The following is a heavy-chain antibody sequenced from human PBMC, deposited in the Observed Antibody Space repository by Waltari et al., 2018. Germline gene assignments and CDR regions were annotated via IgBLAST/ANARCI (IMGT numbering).Heavy chain of an antibody. CDR3: ATSPGGGGF. CDR2: IYSGGST. V-gene: IGHV3-66*01. Sequence: EVQLVESGGGLVQHGESLRLSCAASGFTVRNNHLGWVRQAPGKGLEGVSVIYSGGSTQYADSLKGRFTITRDSSKNTLYLQMNSLRVEDTAVYYCATSPGGGGFWGQGTLVTVSS. CDR1: GFTVRNNH. J-gene: IGHJ4*02. D-gene: IGHD2-21*01.